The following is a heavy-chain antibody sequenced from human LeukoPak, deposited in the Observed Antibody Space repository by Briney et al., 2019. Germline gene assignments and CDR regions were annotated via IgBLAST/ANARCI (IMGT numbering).Heavy chain of an antibody. CDR1: GFTFSSYE. J-gene: IGHJ4*02. CDR3: TSRIGWELLRDYGPNFDY. CDR2: ISSSGSTR. Sequence: GGSLRLSCAASGFTFSSYEMNWVRQAPGKGLEWVSYISSSGSTRYYADSVKGRFTISRDNAKNSLYLQMNSLRAQDTAVYYCTSRIGWELLRDYGPNFDYRGRGTLVTVSA. V-gene: IGHV3-48*03. D-gene: IGHD1-26*01.